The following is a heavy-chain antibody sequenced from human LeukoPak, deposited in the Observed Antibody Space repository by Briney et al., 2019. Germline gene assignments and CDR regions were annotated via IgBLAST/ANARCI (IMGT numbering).Heavy chain of an antibody. D-gene: IGHD2-2*01. CDR3: ARDYCSSTSCYDLNWFDP. Sequence: SETLSLTCTVSGGSISSGSYYWSWIRRPAGKGLEWIGRIYTSGSTNYNPSLKSRVTISVDTSKNQFSLKLSSVTAADTAVYYCARDYCSSTSCYDLNWFDPWGQGTLVTASS. J-gene: IGHJ5*02. CDR2: IYTSGST. CDR1: GGSISSGSYY. V-gene: IGHV4-61*02.